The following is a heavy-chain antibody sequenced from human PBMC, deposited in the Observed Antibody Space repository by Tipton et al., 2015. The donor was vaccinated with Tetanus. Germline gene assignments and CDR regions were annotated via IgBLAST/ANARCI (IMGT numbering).Heavy chain of an antibody. Sequence: TLSLTCTVSGVSISNSSHYWGWIRQSPGKGLEWIGSFYYGGSTYYNPSLESRVTISVDTSKNEFSLKLTSVTAADTSLYFCARGIYSNTRAFDIWGQGTMVTVSS. V-gene: IGHV4-39*01. CDR3: ARGIYSNTRAFDI. CDR1: GVSISNSSHY. J-gene: IGHJ3*02. CDR2: FYYGGST. D-gene: IGHD2-2*01.